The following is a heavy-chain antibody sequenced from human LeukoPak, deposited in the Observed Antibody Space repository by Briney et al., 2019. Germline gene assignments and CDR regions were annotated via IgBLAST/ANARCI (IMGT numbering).Heavy chain of an antibody. V-gene: IGHV1-18*01. CDR2: ISAYNGDT. J-gene: IGHJ5*02. CDR3: ARSIPLWKELRRDWFDP. D-gene: IGHD3-10*01. Sequence: ASVKVSCKASGYTFVRFGLSWVRQAPGQGLEWMGWISAYNGDTNYAQKLQGRVTMTTDTSTSTAYMELRSLRSDDTAVYYCARSIPLWKELRRDWFDPWGQGTLVLVSS. CDR1: GYTFVRFG.